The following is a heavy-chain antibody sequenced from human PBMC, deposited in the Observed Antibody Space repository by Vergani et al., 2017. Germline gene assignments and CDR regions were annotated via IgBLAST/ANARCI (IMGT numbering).Heavy chain of an antibody. CDR1: GSTFSSYA. Sequence: EVQLLESGGGLVQPGGSLRLSCAASGSTFSSYAMSWVRQAPGKGLEWVSAICGSGGSTYSADSVKGRFTISRDNSKNTLYLQMNSLRAEDTAVYYCAKDLAPDTSCYRDWGQATLVTVSS. J-gene: IGHJ4*02. CDR3: AKDLAPDTSCYRD. V-gene: IGHV3-23*01. CDR2: ICGSGGST. D-gene: IGHD2-2*02.